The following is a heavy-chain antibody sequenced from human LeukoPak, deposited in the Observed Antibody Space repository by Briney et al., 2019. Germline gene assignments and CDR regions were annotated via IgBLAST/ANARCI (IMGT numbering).Heavy chain of an antibody. D-gene: IGHD6-19*01. CDR2: ISSSSSTI. Sequence: GGSLRLSCAASGFTFGSYSMNWVRQAPGKGLEWVSYISSSSSTIYYADSVKGRFTISRDNAKNSLYLQMNSLRAEDTAVYYCARESGIAVAGSDDYWGQGTLVTVSS. J-gene: IGHJ4*02. V-gene: IGHV3-48*01. CDR1: GFTFGSYS. CDR3: ARESGIAVAGSDDY.